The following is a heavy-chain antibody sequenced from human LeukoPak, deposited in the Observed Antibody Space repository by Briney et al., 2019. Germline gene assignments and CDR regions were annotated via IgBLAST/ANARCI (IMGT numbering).Heavy chain of an antibody. CDR2: IKQDGSEK. CDR1: GFTFSSYW. CDR3: ARSLWPEDY. J-gene: IGHJ4*02. V-gene: IGHV3-7*01. D-gene: IGHD5-18*01. Sequence: GGSLRLSCEASGFTFSSYWMSWVRQAPGKGLEWVANIKQDGSEKNYVDSVKSRFTISRDNAKTSLYLQMNSLRAEDTAVYYCARSLWPEDYWGQGTLVTVSS.